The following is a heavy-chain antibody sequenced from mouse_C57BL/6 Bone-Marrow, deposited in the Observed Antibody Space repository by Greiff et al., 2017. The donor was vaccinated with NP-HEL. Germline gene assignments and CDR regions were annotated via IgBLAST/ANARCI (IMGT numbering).Heavy chain of an antibody. CDR1: GFNIKDDY. CDR3: TAYYDEGY. V-gene: IGHV14-4*01. CDR2: IDPENGDT. J-gene: IGHJ2*01. D-gene: IGHD2-4*01. Sequence: EVQLQESGAELVRPGASVKLSCTASGFNIKDDYMHWVKQRPEQGLEWIGWIDPENGDTEYASKFQGKATITADTSSNTAYLQLSSLTSEDTAVYYCTAYYDEGYWGQGTTLTVSS.